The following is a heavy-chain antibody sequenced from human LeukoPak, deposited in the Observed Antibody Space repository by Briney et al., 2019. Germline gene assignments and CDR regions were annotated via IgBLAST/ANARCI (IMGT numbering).Heavy chain of an antibody. CDR2: IYHSGST. CDR1: GYSISSGYY. CDR3: ARQTYYDFWSGWSDYYYYMDV. V-gene: IGHV4-38-2*01. D-gene: IGHD3-3*01. J-gene: IGHJ6*03. Sequence: SETLSLTCAVSGYSISSGYYWGWIRRPPGKGLEWIGSIYHSGSTYYNPSRKSRVTISVDTSKNQFSLKLSSVTAADTAVYYCARQTYYDFWSGWSDYYYYMDVWGKGTTVTVSS.